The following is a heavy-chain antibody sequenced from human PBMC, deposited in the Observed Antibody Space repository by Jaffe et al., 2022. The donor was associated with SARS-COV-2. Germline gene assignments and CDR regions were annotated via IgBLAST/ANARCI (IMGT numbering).Heavy chain of an antibody. V-gene: IGHV3-30*18. Sequence: QVQLVESGGGVVQPGRSLRLSCAASGFTFSSYGMHWVRQAPGKGLEWVAVISYDGSNKYYADSVKGRFTISRDNSKNTLYLQMNSLRAEDTAVYYCAKPYYDILTGYTYGMDVWGQGTTVTVSS. D-gene: IGHD3-9*01. CDR2: ISYDGSNK. CDR3: AKPYYDILTGYTYGMDV. J-gene: IGHJ6*02. CDR1: GFTFSSYG.